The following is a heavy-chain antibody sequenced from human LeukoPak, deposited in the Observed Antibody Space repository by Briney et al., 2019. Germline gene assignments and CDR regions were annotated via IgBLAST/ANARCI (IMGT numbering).Heavy chain of an antibody. D-gene: IGHD6-13*01. Sequence: SETLSLTCTVSGGSISSYYWSWIRQPPGKGLEWIGYIYYSGSTNHNPSLKSRVTISVDTSKNQFSLKLNSVTAADTAVYYCARERSAAGNFDYWGQGTLVTVSS. V-gene: IGHV4-59*01. CDR1: GGSISSYY. CDR2: IYYSGST. J-gene: IGHJ4*02. CDR3: ARERSAAGNFDY.